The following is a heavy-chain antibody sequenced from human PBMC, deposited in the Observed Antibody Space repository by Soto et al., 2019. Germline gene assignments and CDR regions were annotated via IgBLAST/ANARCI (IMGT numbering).Heavy chain of an antibody. V-gene: IGHV3-23*01. J-gene: IGHJ5*02. D-gene: IGHD3-3*01. Sequence: GGSLSLSCAASGFTFSSYAMSWVRQAPGKGLEWVSAISGSGGSTYYADSVKGRFTISRDNSKNTLYLQMNSLRAEDTAVYYCAKDSGFLEWSNNWFDPWGQGTLVTVSS. CDR3: AKDSGFLEWSNNWFDP. CDR2: ISGSGGST. CDR1: GFTFSSYA.